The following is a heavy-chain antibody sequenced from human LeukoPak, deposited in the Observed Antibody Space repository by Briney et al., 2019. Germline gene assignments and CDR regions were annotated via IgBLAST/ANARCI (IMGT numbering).Heavy chain of an antibody. Sequence: SETLSLTCTVSGGSISSYYWSWIRQPPGKGLEWIGYIYYSGSTNYNPSLKSRVTISLDTSKSQFSLKLASVTAADTAVYYCARSGGYSSPQNYWGQGTLVTVSS. V-gene: IGHV4-59*01. CDR3: ARSGGYSSPQNY. J-gene: IGHJ4*02. D-gene: IGHD6-19*01. CDR1: GGSISSYY. CDR2: IYYSGST.